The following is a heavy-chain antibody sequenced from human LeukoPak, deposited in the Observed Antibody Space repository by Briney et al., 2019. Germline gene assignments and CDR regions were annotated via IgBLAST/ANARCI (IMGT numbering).Heavy chain of an antibody. CDR3: ARGRGYVDWLLN. Sequence: PGGSLRLSCAASGFIFSNYGMHWVRQAPGKGLEWVAVIWYDGSIKYYADSVKGRFTISRDNSKNTVYLQMDSLRAEDTAVYYCARGRGYVDWLLNWGQGTLVTVSS. CDR1: GFIFSNYG. J-gene: IGHJ4*02. CDR2: IWYDGSIK. V-gene: IGHV3-33*01. D-gene: IGHD3-9*01.